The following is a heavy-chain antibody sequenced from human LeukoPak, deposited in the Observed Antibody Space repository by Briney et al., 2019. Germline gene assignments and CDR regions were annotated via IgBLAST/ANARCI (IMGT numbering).Heavy chain of an antibody. CDR2: IKQDGSEK. CDR3: ASVIDY. V-gene: IGHV3-7*03. J-gene: IGHJ4*02. CDR1: GFTFSSYW. Sequence: GGSLRLSCEASGFTFSSYWMSWVRQAPGKGLEWVANIKQDGSEKYYVDSVKGRFTISRDNAKNSLYLQMNSLRAEDTAVYYCASVIDYWGQGTLVTVSS.